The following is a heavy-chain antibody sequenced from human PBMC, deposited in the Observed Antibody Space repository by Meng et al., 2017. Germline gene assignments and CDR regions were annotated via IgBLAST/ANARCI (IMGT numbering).Heavy chain of an antibody. V-gene: IGHV4-61*01. Sequence: QVQRQEWGAGMVRPSGTLSLSCIGSGGSVSSGSYYWSWIRQPPGKGLEWIGYIYYSGSTNYNPSLKSRVTISVETSKNQFSLKLSSVTAADTAVYYCARDRSMGGASDDYWGQGTLVTVSS. D-gene: IGHD3-16*01. CDR2: IYYSGST. J-gene: IGHJ4*02. CDR3: ARDRSMGGASDDY. CDR1: GGSVSSGSYY.